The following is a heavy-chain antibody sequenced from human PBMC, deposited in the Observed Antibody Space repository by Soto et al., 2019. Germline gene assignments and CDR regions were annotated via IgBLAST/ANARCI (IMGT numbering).Heavy chain of an antibody. CDR1: GFTFSSYA. Sequence: QVQLVESGGGVVQPGRSLRLSCAASGFTFSSYAMHWVRQAPGEGLEWVAVISYDGSNKYYADSVKGRFTISRDNSKNTLYLQMNSLRAEDTAVYYCARDRGDYGDYVFDYWGQGTLVTVSS. D-gene: IGHD4-17*01. V-gene: IGHV3-30-3*01. CDR3: ARDRGDYGDYVFDY. J-gene: IGHJ4*02. CDR2: ISYDGSNK.